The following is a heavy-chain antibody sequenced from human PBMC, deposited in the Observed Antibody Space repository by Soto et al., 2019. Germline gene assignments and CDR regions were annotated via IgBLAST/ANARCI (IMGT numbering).Heavy chain of an antibody. CDR2: FDPEDGET. CDR1: GYTLTELS. J-gene: IGHJ5*02. D-gene: IGHD5-12*01. CDR3: ATGVSGSLYNWFDP. Sequence: ASVKVSCKVSGYTLTELSMHWVRQAPGKGLEWMGGFDPEDGETIYAQKFQGRVTMTEDTSTDTAYMELSSLRSEDTAVYYCATGVSGSLYNWFDPWGQGTLVTVSS. V-gene: IGHV1-24*01.